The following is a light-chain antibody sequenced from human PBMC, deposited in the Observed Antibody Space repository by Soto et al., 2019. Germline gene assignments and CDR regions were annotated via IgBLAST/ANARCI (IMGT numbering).Light chain of an antibody. V-gene: IGKV1-27*01. CDR2: AAS. J-gene: IGKJ1*01. CDR3: QKYNSDPWT. CDR1: QGISNY. Sequence: DIQMTQSPSSLSASVGCRFTITCRASQGISNYLAWYQQKPGKIPKLLIYAASTLQSGVPSRLSGSGYGTDFTITISSMQTEDVATYYCQKYNSDPWTFGQGTKVDI.